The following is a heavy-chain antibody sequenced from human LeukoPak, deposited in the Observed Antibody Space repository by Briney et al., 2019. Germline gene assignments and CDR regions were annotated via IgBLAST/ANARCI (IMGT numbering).Heavy chain of an antibody. CDR3: AKVFAGSWGYTYDHYFDY. V-gene: IGHV3-30*18. J-gene: IGHJ4*02. Sequence: PGGSLRLSCAVSGFTFNSYDMHWVRQAPGKGLEWVAVISSDGSNKIYADSVKGRFTISRDNSRDTLYLQMNSLRAEDTAVFYCAKVFAGSWGYTYDHYFDYWGQGTLVTVSS. CDR2: ISSDGSNK. D-gene: IGHD5-18*01. CDR1: GFTFNSYD.